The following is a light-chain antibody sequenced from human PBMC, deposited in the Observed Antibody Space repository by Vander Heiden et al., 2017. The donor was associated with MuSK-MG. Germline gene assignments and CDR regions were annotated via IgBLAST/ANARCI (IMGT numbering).Light chain of an antibody. Sequence: DIVVTQSPDPLAVSLGERGTLHFKASSEVLHSSNNKNYLTWYQQKPGQPPKLLIYWASTRECGVPDRFSGSGSGTDFTLTISSLQAEDVAVYYCQQYYSTPPTFGQGTKVEIK. J-gene: IGKJ1*01. CDR1: SEVLHSSNNKNY. CDR2: WAS. V-gene: IGKV4-1*01. CDR3: QQYYSTPPT.